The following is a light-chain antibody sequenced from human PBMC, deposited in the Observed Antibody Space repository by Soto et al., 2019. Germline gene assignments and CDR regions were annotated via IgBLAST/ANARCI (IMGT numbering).Light chain of an antibody. CDR2: AAS. V-gene: IGKV1-39*01. Sequence: DIQMTQSPSSLSASVGDRVTITCRASQSISSYLNWYQQRPGKAPKLLIFAASNLQSGVPSRFSGSGSGTEFTLTISGLQPDDFATYYCQQYMSYSFGQGTKVEIK. CDR3: QQYMSYS. J-gene: IGKJ1*01. CDR1: QSISSY.